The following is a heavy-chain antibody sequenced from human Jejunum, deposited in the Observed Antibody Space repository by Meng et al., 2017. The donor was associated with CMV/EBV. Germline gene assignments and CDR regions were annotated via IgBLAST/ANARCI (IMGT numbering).Heavy chain of an antibody. CDR3: VGEVGVRDFGS. CDR2: ISYDGSNK. CDR1: GSTVGSHA. Sequence: CAASGSTVGSHAMHWVRQGPVKGLEWVALISYDGSNKQYTESVKGRFSISRDDSKNTLYLQMNSLTTDDTAVYYCVGEVGVRDFGSWGQGTLVTVSS. V-gene: IGHV3-30-3*01. J-gene: IGHJ4*02. D-gene: IGHD3-3*01.